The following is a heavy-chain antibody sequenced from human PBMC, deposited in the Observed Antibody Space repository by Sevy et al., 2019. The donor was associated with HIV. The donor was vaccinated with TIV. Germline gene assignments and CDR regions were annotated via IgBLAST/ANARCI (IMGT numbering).Heavy chain of an antibody. V-gene: IGHV3-48*02. Sequence: GGSLRLSCAASGFTFTTYSMNWVRQGPGKGLEWVSYISDGSITRYYADSVEGRFTISRDNGKNSLYLQMISLRDEDTAVYYCAGGLGGKGYFDYWGQGTLVTVSS. CDR3: AGGLGGKGYFDY. CDR1: GFTFTTYS. CDR2: ISDGSITR. D-gene: IGHD2-15*01. J-gene: IGHJ4*02.